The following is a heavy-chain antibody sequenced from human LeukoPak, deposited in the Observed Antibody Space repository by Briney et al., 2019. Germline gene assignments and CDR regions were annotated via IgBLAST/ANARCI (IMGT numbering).Heavy chain of an antibody. CDR3: ARRGFYETSGYPFEP. CDR2: ISISGSPI. V-gene: IGHV3-48*03. Sequence: GSLGPSCAAPGFTFSSFEMNWVRQAPGKGLEWVSYISISGSPIYYGKSVKGRFTISRDNAKNSLYLQMNSLRAEDTALSYCARRGFYETSGYPFEPWGQGALVTASS. D-gene: IGHD3-22*01. J-gene: IGHJ5*02. CDR1: GFTFSSFE.